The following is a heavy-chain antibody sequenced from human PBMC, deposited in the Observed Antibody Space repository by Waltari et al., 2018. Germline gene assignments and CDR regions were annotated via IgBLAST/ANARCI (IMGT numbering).Heavy chain of an antibody. Sequence: EVQLLESGGGLEQPEGSLRVSCEAAGFTFTDYAMSWVRQAPGKGLEWVSAISNSGGTTYYADSVKGRFTISRDNSKNTLYLQMNSLRADDTGTYYCARRSSLDYCGQGTVVTVSS. CDR3: ARRSSLDY. V-gene: IGHV3-23*01. J-gene: IGHJ4*02. CDR2: ISNSGGTT. CDR1: GFTFTDYA.